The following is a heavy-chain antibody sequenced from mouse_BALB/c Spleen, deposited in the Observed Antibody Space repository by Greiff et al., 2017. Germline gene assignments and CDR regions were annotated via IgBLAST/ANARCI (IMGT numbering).Heavy chain of an antibody. J-gene: IGHJ4*01. Sequence: VQLQQSGPGLVKPSQSLSLTCTVTGYSITSYYAWNWIRQFPGNTLEWMGYISYSGSTSYNPSLKSRISITRDTSKNQFFLQLNSVTTEDTATYYCARSLYYYGSSYDAMDYWGQGTSVTVSS. CDR1: GYSITSYYA. V-gene: IGHV3-2*02. D-gene: IGHD1-1*01. CDR3: ARSLYYYGSSYDAMDY. CDR2: ISYSGST.